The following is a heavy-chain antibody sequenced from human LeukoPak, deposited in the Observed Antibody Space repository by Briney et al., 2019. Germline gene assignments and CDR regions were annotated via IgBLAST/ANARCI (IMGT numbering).Heavy chain of an antibody. D-gene: IGHD6-19*01. CDR2: IYSGGST. J-gene: IGHJ4*02. CDR3: ARGIAVAGRGYYFDY. CDR1: GFTVSSNY. V-gene: IGHV3-53*05. Sequence: GGSLRLSCAASGFTVSSNYMSWVRQAPGKGLEWVSVIYSGGSTYHADSVKGRFTISRDTSKNTLYLQMNSLRAEDTAVYYCARGIAVAGRGYYFDYWGQGTLVTVSS.